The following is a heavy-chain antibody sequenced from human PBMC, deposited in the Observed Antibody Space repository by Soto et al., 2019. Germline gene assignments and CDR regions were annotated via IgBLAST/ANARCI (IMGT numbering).Heavy chain of an antibody. J-gene: IGHJ6*02. CDR1: GFTFSSYA. CDR3: ARGSKAGDGYNSVDYYYYGMDV. V-gene: IGHV3-30-3*01. CDR2: ISYDGSNK. D-gene: IGHD5-12*01. Sequence: PGGSLRLSCAASGFTFSSYAMHWVRQAPGKGLEWVAVISYDGSNKYYADSVKGRFTISRDNSKYTLYLQMNSLRGEDTAVYYCARGSKAGDGYNSVDYYYYGMDVWGQGTTVTVSS.